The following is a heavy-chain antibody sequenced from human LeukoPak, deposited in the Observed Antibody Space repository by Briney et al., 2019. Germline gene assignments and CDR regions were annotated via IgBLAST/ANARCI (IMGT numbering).Heavy chain of an antibody. Sequence: GGSLRLSCAASGFTFSDYYMSWIRQAPGKGLEWVSYISSSGSTIYYADSVKGRFTISRDNAKNSLYLQMNSLRAEDTAVYYCAKVVGIEGYDAFDIWGQGTMVTVSS. V-gene: IGHV3-11*04. CDR3: AKVVGIEGYDAFDI. CDR2: ISSSGSTI. D-gene: IGHD2-21*01. CDR1: GFTFSDYY. J-gene: IGHJ3*02.